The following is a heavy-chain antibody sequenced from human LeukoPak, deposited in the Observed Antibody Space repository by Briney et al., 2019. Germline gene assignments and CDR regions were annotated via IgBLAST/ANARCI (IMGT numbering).Heavy chain of an antibody. D-gene: IGHD3-22*01. V-gene: IGHV4-59*01. Sequence: PSETLSLTCTVSGGSISSYYWSWIRQPPGKGLEWIGYIYYSGSTNYNPSLKSRVTISVDTSKNQFSLKLSSVTAADTAVYYCARDGNYDSSGYYRYYYYYYYMDVWGKGTTVTVSS. CDR2: IYYSGST. CDR3: ARDGNYDSSGYYRYYYYYYYMDV. J-gene: IGHJ6*03. CDR1: GGSISSYY.